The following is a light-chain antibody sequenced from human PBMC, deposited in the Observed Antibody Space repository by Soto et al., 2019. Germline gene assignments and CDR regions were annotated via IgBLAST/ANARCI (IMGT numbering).Light chain of an antibody. CDR3: HQYSTTPRT. V-gene: IGKV4-1*01. Sequence: DIVMTQSPDSLAVSLGERATINCKSSQSVFDSSNNKNYLAWYQQRPGQSPKLLISLASRRESGVPDRFSGSGSGTDFTLSISSLQAEDVAVYYCHQYSTTPRTFGQGTKVEIK. CDR2: LAS. J-gene: IGKJ1*01. CDR1: QSVFDSSNNKNY.